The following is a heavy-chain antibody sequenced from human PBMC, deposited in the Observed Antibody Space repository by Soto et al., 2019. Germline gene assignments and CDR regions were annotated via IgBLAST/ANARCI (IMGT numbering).Heavy chain of an antibody. Sequence: SETLSLTCTVSSGSISNFYWIWIRQPPGKGLEWIGYVYYTGSTSYNPSLKRRVTFSADSSRGQFSLRLNSVTAADTAVNYCARTVLGPDLLSDCFVESYYEMYAWCQGAAV. CDR1: SGSISNFY. CDR3: ARTVLGPDLLSDCFVESYYEMYA. CDR2: VYYTGST. J-gene: IGHJ6*02. D-gene: IGHD3-9*01. V-gene: IGHV4-59*08.